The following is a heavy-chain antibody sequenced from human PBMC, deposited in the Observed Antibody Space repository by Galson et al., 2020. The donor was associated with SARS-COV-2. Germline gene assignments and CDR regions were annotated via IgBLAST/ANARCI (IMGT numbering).Heavy chain of an antibody. J-gene: IGHJ3*02. D-gene: IGHD6-19*01. CDR3: ARSGPSLAGTMGAFDI. CDR1: GFTFFSSA. Sequence: RGSLRLSCAASGFTFFSSAINWVRQAPGKGLEWVAVISYDGSEKYYGDSVKGRFTISRDNSRNTLYLQVDSLRPEDTAVYYCARSGPSLAGTMGAFDIWGQGTMVTVSS. CDR2: ISYDGSEK. V-gene: IGHV3-30*04.